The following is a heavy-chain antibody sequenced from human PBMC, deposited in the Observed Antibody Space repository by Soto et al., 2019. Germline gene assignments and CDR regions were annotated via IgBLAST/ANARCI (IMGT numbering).Heavy chain of an antibody. CDR1: GDSFSTNGVA. J-gene: IGHJ4*02. CDR3: SRGRYSGFDY. V-gene: IGHV6-1*01. D-gene: IGHD5-12*01. Sequence: QVQLQQSGPGLVKPSQTLSLTCAISGDSFSTNGVAWNWIRQSPSRGLEWLGRTYYRSKWYNDYLVALTRRLSVNADTSKNQFSLLLNSVTPEDTTVTYCSRGRYSGFDYSGQGTLVTVSS. CDR2: TYYRSKWYN.